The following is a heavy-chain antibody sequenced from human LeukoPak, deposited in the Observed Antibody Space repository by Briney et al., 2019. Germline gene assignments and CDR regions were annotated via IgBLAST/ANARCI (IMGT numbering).Heavy chain of an antibody. CDR1: GFTFSSYW. D-gene: IGHD3-3*01. CDR3: ARGTPGYDFWSGYYTGYYFDY. J-gene: IGHJ4*02. V-gene: IGHV3-7*01. Sequence: PGGPLRLSCAASGFTFSSYWMSWVRQAPGKGLEWVANIKQDGSGKYYVDSVKGRFTISRDNAKNSLYLQMNSLRAEDTAVYYCARGTPGYDFWSGYYTGYYFDYWGQGTLSPSPQ. CDR2: IKQDGSGK.